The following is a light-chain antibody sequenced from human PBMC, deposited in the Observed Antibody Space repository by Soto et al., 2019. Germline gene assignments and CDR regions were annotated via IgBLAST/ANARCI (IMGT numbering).Light chain of an antibody. CDR2: AAS. CDR1: QSISSY. J-gene: IGKJ2*01. CDR3: QQSYSTPYT. Sequence: DIQMTQSPSSLSASVGDRVTITCRASQSISSYLNWYQQKPGKAPKLLIYAASSLQSGVPSRFSGSGSLTDFTLTISSLQPEDVATYDCQQSYSTPYTFGQGTKLEIK. V-gene: IGKV1-39*01.